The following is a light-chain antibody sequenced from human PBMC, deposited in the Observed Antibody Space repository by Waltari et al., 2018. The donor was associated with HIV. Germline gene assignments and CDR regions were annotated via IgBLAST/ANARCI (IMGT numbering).Light chain of an antibody. CDR2: EDN. CDR3: FSTDSSGNPL. Sequence: SYELTQPPSVSVSPGQTARITCPGDELPKKYAYWYQQKSGQAPVLVIYEDNKRPSGIPERFSASSSGTMATLTISGAQVEDEADYYCFSTDSSGNPLFGGGTKLTVL. V-gene: IGLV3-10*01. J-gene: IGLJ2*01. CDR1: ELPKKY.